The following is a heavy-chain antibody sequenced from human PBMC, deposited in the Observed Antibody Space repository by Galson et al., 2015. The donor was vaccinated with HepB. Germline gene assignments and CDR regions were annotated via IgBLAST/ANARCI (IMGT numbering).Heavy chain of an antibody. J-gene: IGHJ4*02. D-gene: IGHD3-22*01. CDR3: ARLLHYDSRDYYARYYFET. CDR1: GFTFSRDW. V-gene: IGHV3-7*03. Sequence: SLRLSCAASGFTFSRDWMSWVRQAPGKGLEWVANIKEDGSEEYSVDSVKGRFIISRDNAKNSLYLQMSGLRVEDTAMYYCARLLHYDSRDYYARYYFETWGQGTLVTVSP. CDR2: IKEDGSEE.